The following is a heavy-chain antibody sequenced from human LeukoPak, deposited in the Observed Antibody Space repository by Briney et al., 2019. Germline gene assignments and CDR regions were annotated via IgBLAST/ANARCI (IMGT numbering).Heavy chain of an antibody. D-gene: IGHD3-16*01. Sequence: SETLSLTCTVSGYSVSSGYYWGWIRQPPGKGLEWIGSIYHSGSTYYNPSLKSRVTISVDTSKNQFSLKLSSVTAADTAVYYCARDRGGAHSSWFDPWGQGTLVTVSS. CDR2: IYHSGST. V-gene: IGHV4-38-2*02. CDR3: ARDRGGAHSSWFDP. J-gene: IGHJ5*02. CDR1: GYSVSSGYY.